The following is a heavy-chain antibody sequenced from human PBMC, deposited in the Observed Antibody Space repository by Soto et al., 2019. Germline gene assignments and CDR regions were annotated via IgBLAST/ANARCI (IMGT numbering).Heavy chain of an antibody. CDR1: GYTFTSYY. J-gene: IGHJ6*02. CDR3: ARGPDARAYYYYYGMDV. V-gene: IGHV1-46*01. CDR2: INPSGGST. Sequence: ASVKVSCKASGYTFTSYYMHWVRQAPGQGLEWVGIINPSGGSTSYAQKFQGRVTMTRDTSTSTVYMELSSLRSEDTAVYYCARGPDARAYYYYYGMDVWGQGTTVTVSS.